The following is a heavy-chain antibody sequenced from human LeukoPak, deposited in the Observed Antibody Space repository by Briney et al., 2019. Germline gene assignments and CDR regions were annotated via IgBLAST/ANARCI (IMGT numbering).Heavy chain of an antibody. CDR3: AKLEFRIAAAGTGNDP. Sequence: SGGSLRLSCAASGFTFSSYAMSWVRQAPGKGLEWVSAISGSGGSTYYADSAKGRFTISRDNSKNTLYLQMNSLRAEDTAVYYCAKLEFRIAAAGTGNDPWGQGTLVTVSS. V-gene: IGHV3-23*01. D-gene: IGHD6-13*01. J-gene: IGHJ5*02. CDR1: GFTFSSYA. CDR2: ISGSGGST.